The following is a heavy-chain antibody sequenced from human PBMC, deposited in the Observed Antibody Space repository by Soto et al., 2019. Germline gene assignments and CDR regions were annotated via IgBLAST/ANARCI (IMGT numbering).Heavy chain of an antibody. CDR2: ISSSSSYI. V-gene: IGHV3-21*01. Sequence: PGGSLRLSCAASGFTFSSYSMNWVRQAPGKGLEWVSSISSSSSYIYYADSVKGRFTISRDNAMNSLYLQMNSLRAEDTAVYYCAGYSYSSSWYDYWGQGTLVTVSS. D-gene: IGHD6-13*01. CDR1: GFTFSSYS. J-gene: IGHJ4*02. CDR3: AGYSYSSSWYDY.